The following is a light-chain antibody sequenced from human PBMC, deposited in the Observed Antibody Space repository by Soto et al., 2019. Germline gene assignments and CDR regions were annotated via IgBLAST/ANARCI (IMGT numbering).Light chain of an antibody. Sequence: DIQLTQSPSFLSASVGDRVTITCRASQGVSTFLAWYQQKPGKAPKLLVYAAYTLQTGVPSRFSGSGSATEFTLTISNLQPEDFATYYCQQLHTSPQTFGPGTKVEVK. J-gene: IGKJ1*01. V-gene: IGKV1-9*01. CDR2: AAY. CDR3: QQLHTSPQT. CDR1: QGVSTF.